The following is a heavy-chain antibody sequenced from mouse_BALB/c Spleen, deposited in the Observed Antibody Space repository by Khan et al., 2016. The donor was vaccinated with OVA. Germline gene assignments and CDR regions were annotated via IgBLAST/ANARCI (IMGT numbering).Heavy chain of an antibody. CDR1: GFSLTNYG. CDR3: DRQPYYHDNIMEY. D-gene: IGHD2-10*01. Sequence: QVQLQQSGPGLVVPSQSLSITCTISGFSLTNYGVHWVRQPPGKGLEWLVVIWSDGSTTYNSALKSRLTISKDNSKSQVFLKMNSLQTEDTAMYFGDRQPYYHDNIMEYWGQGTSVTVSS. CDR2: IWSDGST. V-gene: IGHV2-6-1*01. J-gene: IGHJ4*01.